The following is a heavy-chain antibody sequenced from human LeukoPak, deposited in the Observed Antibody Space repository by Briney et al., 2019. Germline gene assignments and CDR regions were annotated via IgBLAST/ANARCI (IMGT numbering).Heavy chain of an antibody. V-gene: IGHV4-4*02. CDR3: AGLVGRYSSGLYYYYFDY. J-gene: IGHJ4*02. CDR2: MYLSGTT. CDR1: GDSLNSLDL. D-gene: IGHD3-22*01. Sequence: SGTLSLTCTVSGDSLNSLDLWSWVRQPPGKGLEWIGEMYLSGTTHSNPSVKSRVTISIDKSKNQFFLNLSSVTAADTAVYYCAGLVGRYSSGLYYYYFDYWGQGTLVTVSS.